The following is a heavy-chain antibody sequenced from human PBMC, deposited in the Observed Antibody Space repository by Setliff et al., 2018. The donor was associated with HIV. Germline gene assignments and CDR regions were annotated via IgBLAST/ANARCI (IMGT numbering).Heavy chain of an antibody. CDR2: IFYSGST. J-gene: IGHJ4*02. CDR1: GGSISTYY. D-gene: IGHD3-3*01. Sequence: PSETLSLTCTVSGGSISTYYWSWIRQPPGKGLEWIGYIFYSGSTNYNPSLTSRVTISVDTSRNQFSLKLTSVTAADTAIYYCARGVNFDYWGQGTQVTVSS. CDR3: ARGVNFDY. V-gene: IGHV4-59*01.